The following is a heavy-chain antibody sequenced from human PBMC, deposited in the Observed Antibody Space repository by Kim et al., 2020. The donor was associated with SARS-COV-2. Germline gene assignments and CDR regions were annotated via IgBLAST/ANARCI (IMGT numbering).Heavy chain of an antibody. J-gene: IGHJ5*02. V-gene: IGHV4-59*08. D-gene: IGHD2-15*01. CDR3: ARHGGYCSGGSCSWFDP. Sequence: LKSRVTISVDTSKNQFSLKLSSVTAADTAVYYCARHGGYCSGGSCSWFDPWGQGTLVTVSS.